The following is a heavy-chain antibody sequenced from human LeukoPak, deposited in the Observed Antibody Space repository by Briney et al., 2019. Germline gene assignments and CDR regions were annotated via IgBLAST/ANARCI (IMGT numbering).Heavy chain of an antibody. V-gene: IGHV4-38-2*01. CDR3: ARHGYYDSSGEAFDI. CDR1: GYSIGSGYY. CDR2: IYHSGST. D-gene: IGHD3-22*01. Sequence: SETLSLTCAVSGYSIGSGYYWGWIRQPPGKGLEWIGSIYHSGSTYYNPALKSRVTISVDTSKNQFSLKLSSVTAADTAVYYCARHGYYDSSGEAFDIWGQGTMVTVSS. J-gene: IGHJ3*02.